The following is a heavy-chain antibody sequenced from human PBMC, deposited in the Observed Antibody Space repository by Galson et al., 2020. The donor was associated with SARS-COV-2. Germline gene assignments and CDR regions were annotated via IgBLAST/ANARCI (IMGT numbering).Heavy chain of an antibody. V-gene: IGHV3-11*04. CDR1: GFTFSNSY. CDR3: AKALDGQNFFDL. Sequence: NSGGSLRLSCAASGFTFSNSYMSWIRQAPGQGLEWVSYISRHGDTIYYPNSVKGRFTVSRDNAKKFLYLQMNSLRAEDTAVYYCAKALDGQNFFDLWGRGTLVTVSS. CDR2: ISRHGDTI. J-gene: IGHJ2*01.